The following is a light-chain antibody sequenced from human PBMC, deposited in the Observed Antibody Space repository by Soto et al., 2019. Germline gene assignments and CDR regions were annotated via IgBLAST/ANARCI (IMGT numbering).Light chain of an antibody. CDR3: SSYAGRNNFGV. V-gene: IGLV2-8*01. Sequence: QSVLTQPPSASGSPGHSVTISCTGTSSDVGGYNYVSWYQQHPGKAPKLMIYEVNKRPSGVPDRFSGSKSGNTASLTVTGLQAEDEADYYCSSYAGRNNFGVFGGGTKVTVL. J-gene: IGLJ3*02. CDR1: SSDVGGYNY. CDR2: EVN.